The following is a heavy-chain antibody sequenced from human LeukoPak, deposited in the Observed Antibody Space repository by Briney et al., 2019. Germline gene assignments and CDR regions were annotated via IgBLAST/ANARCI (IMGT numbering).Heavy chain of an antibody. Sequence: SETLSLTCSVSGASVNSNCWNWIRQPPGKGLEWIRNIYYSGRTNYNPSLRSRVAISVDTAKNQFSLKLNSVTSADTAVYYCGRVRDYDDNGEGWFDLLGQGTLVTVSS. D-gene: IGHD4-23*01. CDR3: GRVRDYDDNGEGWFDL. V-gene: IGHV4-59*02. CDR2: IYYSGRT. J-gene: IGHJ5*02. CDR1: GASVNSNC.